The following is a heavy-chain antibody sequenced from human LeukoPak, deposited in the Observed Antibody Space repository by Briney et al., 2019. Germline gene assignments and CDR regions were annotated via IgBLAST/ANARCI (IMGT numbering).Heavy chain of an antibody. V-gene: IGHV3-11*04. J-gene: IGHJ6*02. D-gene: IGHD1-1*01. CDR2: ISSSGNTI. Sequence: GGSLRLSCAVSGFTFSDYYLSWIRQTPGKGLEWISYISSSGNTINYADSVKGRFTISRDNAKNTLYLQMNSLRAEDTAVYYCARAPNGYYYYGMDVWGQGTTVTVSS. CDR1: GFTFSDYY. CDR3: ARAPNGYYYYGMDV.